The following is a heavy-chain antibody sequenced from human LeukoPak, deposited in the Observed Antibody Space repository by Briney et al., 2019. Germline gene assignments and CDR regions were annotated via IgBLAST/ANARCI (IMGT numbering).Heavy chain of an antibody. Sequence: GGSLRLSCSASGFTFTTYGMNWVRQAPGKGLEWVAVISYDGSNKYYADSVKGRFTISRDNSKNTLSLQMNSLRGEDTAMYYCARVQGGGYRTADYWGQGTLVTVSS. CDR3: ARVQGGGYRTADY. D-gene: IGHD6-19*01. J-gene: IGHJ4*02. CDR2: ISYDGSNK. V-gene: IGHV3-30*03. CDR1: GFTFTTYG.